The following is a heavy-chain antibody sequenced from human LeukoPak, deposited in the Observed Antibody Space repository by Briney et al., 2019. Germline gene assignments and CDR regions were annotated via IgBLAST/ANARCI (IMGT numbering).Heavy chain of an antibody. J-gene: IGHJ4*02. Sequence: GGSLRLSCAASGFTFSSYWMHWVRQAPGKGLVWVSHINSDGSSTSYADSVKGRFTISRDNAKNTLYLQMNSLRAEDTAVYYCARAGTGYYDFWSGYYTSVYFDYWGQGTLVTVSS. CDR1: GFTFSSYW. D-gene: IGHD3-3*01. V-gene: IGHV3-74*01. CDR3: ARAGTGYYDFWSGYYTSVYFDY. CDR2: INSDGSST.